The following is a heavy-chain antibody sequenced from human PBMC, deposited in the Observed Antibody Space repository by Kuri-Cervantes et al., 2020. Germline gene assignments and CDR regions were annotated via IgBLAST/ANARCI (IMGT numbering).Heavy chain of an antibody. CDR1: GDSVSSGSNY. Sequence: SETLSLTCTVSGDSVSSGSNYWSWIRQPPGKGLEWIGYIYYSGSTNYNPSLKSRVTISVDTSKNQSSLELSSVTAADTAVYYCARSYYYGSGRFDPWGQGTLVTVSS. CDR3: ARSYYYGSGRFDP. J-gene: IGHJ5*02. CDR2: IYYSGST. D-gene: IGHD3-10*01. V-gene: IGHV4-61*01.